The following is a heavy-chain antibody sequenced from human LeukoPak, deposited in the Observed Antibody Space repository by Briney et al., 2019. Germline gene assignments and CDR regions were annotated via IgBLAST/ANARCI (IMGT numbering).Heavy chain of an antibody. CDR1: GFTFSSYG. Sequence: GGSLRLSCAASGFTFSSYGMHWVRQAPGKGLEWVAVISYDGSNKYYADSLKGRFTISRDNSKNTLYLQMNSLRAEDTAVYYCARFPGWVVVVAATRYGMDVWGQGTTVTVSS. CDR2: ISYDGSNK. CDR3: ARFPGWVVVVAATRYGMDV. J-gene: IGHJ6*02. D-gene: IGHD2-15*01. V-gene: IGHV3-30*03.